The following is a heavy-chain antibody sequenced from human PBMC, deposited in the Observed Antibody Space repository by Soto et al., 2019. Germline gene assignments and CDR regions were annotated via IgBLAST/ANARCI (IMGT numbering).Heavy chain of an antibody. CDR3: AIADCRVVDY. J-gene: IGHJ4*02. Sequence: QLQLVQSGAEAKKPGASVKVSCKASGYTFGTSTISWLRQAPGKGLEWMGWIKAYSGNTNYAPKLQGRVTMTTDTPTCTAYMELRSLTTGDTATYYCAIADCRVVDYWGQGTLVTVSS. CDR1: GYTFGTST. V-gene: IGHV1-18*04. D-gene: IGHD2-21*02. CDR2: IKAYSGNT.